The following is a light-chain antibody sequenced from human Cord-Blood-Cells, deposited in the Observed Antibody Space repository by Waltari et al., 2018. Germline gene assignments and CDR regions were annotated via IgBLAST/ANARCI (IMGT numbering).Light chain of an antibody. V-gene: IGLV2-23*01. CDR1: TSDVGGYNL. CDR2: EGR. CDR3: CSYAGSSTLV. Sequence: QSALTQPASVSGSPGQSITISCTGTTSDVGGYNLVSWYQKHPGKAPKLMIYEGRKRHSAVANRFSRCKSGNTASRTISGLQAEDEADYCCCSYAGSSTLVFGGGTKLTVL. J-gene: IGLJ3*02.